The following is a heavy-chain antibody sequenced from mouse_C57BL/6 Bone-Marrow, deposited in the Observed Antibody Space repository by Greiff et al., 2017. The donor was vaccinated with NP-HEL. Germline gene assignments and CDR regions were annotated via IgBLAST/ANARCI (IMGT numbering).Heavy chain of an antibody. CDR3: ARNSIAY. Sequence: QVQLQQSGPGLVQPSQSLSITCTVSGFSLTSYGVHWVRQSPGKGLEWLGVIWSGGSTDYNAAFISRLSISKDNSKSQVFFKMNRLQADDTAIYYCARNSIAYWGQGTLVTVSA. V-gene: IGHV2-2*01. CDR2: IWSGGST. CDR1: GFSLTSYG. J-gene: IGHJ3*01.